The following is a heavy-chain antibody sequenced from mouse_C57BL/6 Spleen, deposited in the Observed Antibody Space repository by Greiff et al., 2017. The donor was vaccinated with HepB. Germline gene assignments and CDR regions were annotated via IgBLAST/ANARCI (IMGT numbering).Heavy chain of an antibody. CDR3: ATLTGTSYYFDY. D-gene: IGHD4-1*01. CDR2: IHPNSGST. Sequence: VQLQQPGAELVKPGASVKLSCKASGYTFTSYWMHWVKQRPGQGLEWIGMIHPNSGSTNYNEKFKSKATLTVDKSSSTAYMQLSSLTSEDSAVYYCATLTGTSYYFDYWGQGTTLTVSS. CDR1: GYTFTSYW. V-gene: IGHV1-64*01. J-gene: IGHJ2*01.